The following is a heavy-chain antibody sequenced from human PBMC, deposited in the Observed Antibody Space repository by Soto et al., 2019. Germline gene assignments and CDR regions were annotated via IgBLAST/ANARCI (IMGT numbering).Heavy chain of an antibody. Sequence: SETLSLTCTVSGGSISSSSYYWGWIRQPPGKGLEWIGSIYYSGSTYYNPSLKSRVTISVDTSKNQFSLKLSSVTAADTAVYYCASLRIAVAGFDYWGQGTLVTVSS. CDR1: GGSISSSSYY. J-gene: IGHJ4*02. V-gene: IGHV4-39*01. D-gene: IGHD6-19*01. CDR3: ASLRIAVAGFDY. CDR2: IYYSGST.